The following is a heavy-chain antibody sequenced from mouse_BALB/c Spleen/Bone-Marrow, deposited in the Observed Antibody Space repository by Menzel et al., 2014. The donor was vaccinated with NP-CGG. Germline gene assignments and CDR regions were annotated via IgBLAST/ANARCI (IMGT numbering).Heavy chain of an antibody. V-gene: IGHV14-3*02. J-gene: IGHJ3*01. Sequence: VQLKESGAELVKPGASVKLSCTASGFNIKDAYMHWMKQRPEQGLEWIGRIAPGNGNTQYDPKFQGKATITADTSSNTAYLHLISLTSEDTAVYYCVRSQGEVNYWGQGTLVTVSA. D-gene: IGHD1-3*01. CDR2: IAPGNGNT. CDR3: VRSQGEVNY. CDR1: GFNIKDAY.